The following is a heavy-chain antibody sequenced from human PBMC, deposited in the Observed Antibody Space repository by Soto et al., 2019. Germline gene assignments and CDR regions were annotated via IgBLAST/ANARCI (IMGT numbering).Heavy chain of an antibody. D-gene: IGHD4-17*01. CDR1: GGSISSSPYY. CDR3: ARCRLDTTATTIINCFDP. CDR2: FYYSGST. J-gene: IGHJ5*02. V-gene: IGHV4-39*02. Sequence: SETLSLTCSVSGGSISSSPYYWGWIRQPPGKRLEWIGSFYYSGSTYYNSSLKTRVTISVDTSKNHFSLKLSSVTAADTAVYYCARCRLDTTATTIINCFDPWGQGTLVTVSS.